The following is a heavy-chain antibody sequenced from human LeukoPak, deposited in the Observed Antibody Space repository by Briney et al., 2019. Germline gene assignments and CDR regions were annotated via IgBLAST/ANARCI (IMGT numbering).Heavy chain of an antibody. CDR2: IYNSGST. Sequence: PSETLTLTCNVSGASMSTSNYYWGWVRQSPGKGLEWIGSIYNSGSTYYNPSLKSRVTMSVDTSKNQFYLKLTSVTAADTAVYFCAEQVVYSTNCYALGYGGQGTLLAVSS. D-gene: IGHD2-2*01. CDR3: AEQVVYSTNCYALGY. CDR1: GASMSTSNYY. J-gene: IGHJ4*02. V-gene: IGHV4-39*01.